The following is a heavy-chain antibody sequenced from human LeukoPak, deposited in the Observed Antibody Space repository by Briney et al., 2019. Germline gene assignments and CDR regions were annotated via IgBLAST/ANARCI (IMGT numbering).Heavy chain of an antibody. J-gene: IGHJ3*02. CDR3: ARALTTYYDFWSGYSSSGPDAFDI. V-gene: IGHV4-31*03. Sequence: SQTLSLTCTVSGGSISSGGYYWSWIRQHPGKGLEWIGYIYYSGSTNYNPSLKSRVTISVDTSKNQFSLKLSSVTAADTAVYYCARALTTYYDFWSGYSSSGPDAFDIWGQGTMVTVSS. CDR2: IYYSGST. D-gene: IGHD3-3*01. CDR1: GGSISSGGYY.